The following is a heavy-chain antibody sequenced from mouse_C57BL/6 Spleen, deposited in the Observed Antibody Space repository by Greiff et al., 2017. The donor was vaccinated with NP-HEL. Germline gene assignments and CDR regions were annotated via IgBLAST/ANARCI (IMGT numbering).Heavy chain of an antibody. CDR2: IDPANGTT. D-gene: IGHD1-1*01. CDR1: GFNIKNTY. CDR3: ARWDYGSSHFDY. Sequence: EVQLQQSVAELVRPGASVKLSCTASGFNIKNTYMHWVKQRPEQGLEWIGRIDPANGTTKYAPKFQGKCTITADTSSNTAYLQLSSLTYEDTASYYCARWDYGSSHFDYWSQGTTRTGSA. J-gene: IGHJ2*01. V-gene: IGHV14-3*01.